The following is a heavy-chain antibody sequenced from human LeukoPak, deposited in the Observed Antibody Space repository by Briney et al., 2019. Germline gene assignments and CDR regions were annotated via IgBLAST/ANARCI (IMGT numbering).Heavy chain of an antibody. CDR2: LNPNNFDT. Sequence: ASVKVSCKASGYTFTGYYIHWLRQSPGQGLEWMGWLNPNNFDTNYARKFQGRVTMPRVTSISTAYMELRRLTSDDTAVYYCARDPGVQLFAGTLANDYWGQGTLVTVSS. V-gene: IGHV1-2*02. CDR1: GYTFTGYY. D-gene: IGHD3-3*01. CDR3: ARDPGVQLFAGTLANDY. J-gene: IGHJ4*02.